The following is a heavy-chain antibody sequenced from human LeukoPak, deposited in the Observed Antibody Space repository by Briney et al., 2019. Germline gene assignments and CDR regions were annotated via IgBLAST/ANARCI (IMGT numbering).Heavy chain of an antibody. J-gene: IGHJ4*02. CDR1: GYTFTSYY. D-gene: IGHD1-26*01. V-gene: IGHV1-46*01. CDR3: AREPYSGSSDVQFDY. CDR2: INPSGGST. Sequence: AASVKVSCKASGYTFTSYYMHWVRQAPGQGLEWMGIINPSGGSTSYAQKFQGRVTMTRDMSTSTVYMELSSLRSEDTAVYYCAREPYSGSSDVQFDYWGQGTLVTVSS.